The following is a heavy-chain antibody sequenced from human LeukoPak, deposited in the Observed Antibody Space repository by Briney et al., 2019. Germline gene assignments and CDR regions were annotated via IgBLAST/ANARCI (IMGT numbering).Heavy chain of an antibody. J-gene: IGHJ4*02. V-gene: IGHV1-69*13. Sequence: SVKVSCKASGGTFSSYAISWVRQAPGQGLEWMGGIIPIFGTANYAQKCQGRVTITADESTSTAYMELSSLRSEDTAVYYCAIPGYSGYDFRLWGQGTLVTVSS. D-gene: IGHD5-12*01. CDR2: IIPIFGTA. CDR3: AIPGYSGYDFRL. CDR1: GGTFSSYA.